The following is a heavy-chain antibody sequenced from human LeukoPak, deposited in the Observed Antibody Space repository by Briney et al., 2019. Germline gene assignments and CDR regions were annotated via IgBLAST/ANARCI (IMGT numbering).Heavy chain of an antibody. J-gene: IGHJ4*02. CDR2: IRYDGKNK. V-gene: IGHV3-30*02. Sequence: PGGSLRLSCAAAGFTFSTCDMPWVRQAPGKGLEWVAKIRYDGKNKYYTDSVEGRFTISRDNSKSTLYLQMNSLRAEDTAIYYCTKDLRPTRNCFEYWGQGSLVTVSS. CDR1: GFTFSTCD. CDR3: TKDLRPTRNCFEY.